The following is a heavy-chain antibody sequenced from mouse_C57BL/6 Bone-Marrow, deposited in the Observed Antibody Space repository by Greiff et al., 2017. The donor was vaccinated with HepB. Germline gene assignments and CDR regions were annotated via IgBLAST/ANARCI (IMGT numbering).Heavy chain of an antibody. Sequence: QVQLQQPGAELVKPGASVKLSCKASGYTFTSYWMHWVKQRPGRGLEWIGRIDPNSGGTKYNEKFKSKATLTVDKPSSTAYMQRSSLTSEDSAVYYCARSSEEGVYYAMDYWGQGTSVTVSS. J-gene: IGHJ4*01. CDR2: IDPNSGGT. CDR1: GYTFTSYW. CDR3: ARSSEEGVYYAMDY. V-gene: IGHV1-72*01.